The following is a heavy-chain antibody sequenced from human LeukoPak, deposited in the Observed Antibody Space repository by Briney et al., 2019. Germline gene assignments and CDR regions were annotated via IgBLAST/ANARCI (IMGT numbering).Heavy chain of an antibody. CDR1: GGSFSGYY. V-gene: IGHV4-34*01. D-gene: IGHD6-19*01. CDR2: INHSGST. J-gene: IGHJ4*02. CDR3: AGKYSSGYY. Sequence: PSETLSLTCAVYGGSFSGYYWSWIRQPPGKGLEWIGEINHSGSTNYNPSLKSRVTISVDTSKNQFSLKLSSVTAADTAVYYCAGKYSSGYYWGQGTLVTVSS.